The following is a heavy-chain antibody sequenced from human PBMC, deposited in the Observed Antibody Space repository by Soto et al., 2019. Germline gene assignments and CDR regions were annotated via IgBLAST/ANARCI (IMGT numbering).Heavy chain of an antibody. CDR3: ARNGDCTRPGCIVGWFDP. Sequence: ASVKVSCKASGYTFTSYGISWVRQAPGQGLEWMGWINPYNGNTNYAQKLQGRVTMTTDTSTSTAYLDLNSVTAADTAMYYCARNGDCTRPGCIVGWFDPWGPGTLVTVSS. V-gene: IGHV1-18*01. CDR1: GYTFTSYG. D-gene: IGHD2-8*01. CDR2: INPYNGNT. J-gene: IGHJ5*02.